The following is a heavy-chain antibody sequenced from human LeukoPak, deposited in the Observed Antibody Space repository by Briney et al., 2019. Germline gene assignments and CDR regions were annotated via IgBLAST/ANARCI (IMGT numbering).Heavy chain of an antibody. CDR2: IYTSGRT. J-gene: IGHJ4*02. CDR1: GGSLSSYY. CDR3: ARDGNDFWSGYYTD. D-gene: IGHD3-3*01. V-gene: IGHV4-4*07. Sequence: ETLSLTCTVSGGSLSSYYWSWIRQPAGKGREWIGRIYTSGRTNYTPSLKRRVTMSVDTSKNQFSLKLSSVTAADTAVYYCARDGNDFWSGYYTDWGQGTLVTVSS.